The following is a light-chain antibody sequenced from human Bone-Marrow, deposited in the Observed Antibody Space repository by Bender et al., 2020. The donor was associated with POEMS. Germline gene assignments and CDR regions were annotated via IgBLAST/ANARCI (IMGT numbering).Light chain of an antibody. CDR3: SSYTSSTTLV. CDR1: SSDIGYSDH. CDR2: DVT. J-gene: IGLJ2*01. V-gene: IGLV2-14*03. Sequence: QTALTQPASVSGSPGQSITISCIGASSDIGYSDHVSWYQQRPTKAPELMIYDVTNRPSGVSNRFSGSKSGNTASLTISGLQAEDEADYYCSSYTSSTTLVFGGGTKLTVL.